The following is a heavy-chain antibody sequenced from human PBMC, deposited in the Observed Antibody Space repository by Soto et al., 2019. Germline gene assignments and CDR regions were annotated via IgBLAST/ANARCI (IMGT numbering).Heavy chain of an antibody. D-gene: IGHD3-9*01. CDR2: ISYDGSS. CDR1: GGSIRPRK. CDR3: ARHDTSGNAGYDAFDV. Sequence: SETLSLTCAVSGGSIRPRKRSWIRQSPTTGLEWIAYISYDGSSNDNPSLRSRLSISIDTSRNQVFLNMTSVTAADTAVYYCARHDTSGNAGYDAFDVWGQGTAVTVSS. J-gene: IGHJ6*02. V-gene: IGHV4-59*01.